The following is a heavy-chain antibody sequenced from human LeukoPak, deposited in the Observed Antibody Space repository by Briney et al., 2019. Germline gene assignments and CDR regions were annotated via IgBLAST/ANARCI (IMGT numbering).Heavy chain of an antibody. V-gene: IGHV3-20*04. D-gene: IGHD3-10*01. CDR1: GFIFDDFG. CDR2: TDWSGEVT. J-gene: IGHJ4*02. CDR3: ARDHQYGSGSYRADLGEDY. Sequence: PGGSLRLSCAASGFIFDDFGMGWVRQVPGKGLEWVSGTDWSGEVTGYADSVKGRFTISRDNAKNSLYLQMNSLRAEDTALYYCARDHQYGSGSYRADLGEDYWGQGTLVTVSS.